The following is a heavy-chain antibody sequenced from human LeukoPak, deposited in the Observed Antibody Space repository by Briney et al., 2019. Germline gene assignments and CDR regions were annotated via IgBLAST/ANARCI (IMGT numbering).Heavy chain of an antibody. V-gene: IGHV1-69*13. CDR2: IIPIFGTA. D-gene: IGHD2-2*02. CDR3: TTLDVVPAAIGSGDYYYYYMDV. Sequence: ASVKVSCKASGGTFNNYAISWVRQAPGQGLEWMGGIIPIFGTANYAQKFQGRVTITADESTSTAYMELSSLRSEDTAVYYCTTLDVVPAAIGSGDYYYYYMDVWGKGTTVTVSS. J-gene: IGHJ6*03. CDR1: GGTFNNYA.